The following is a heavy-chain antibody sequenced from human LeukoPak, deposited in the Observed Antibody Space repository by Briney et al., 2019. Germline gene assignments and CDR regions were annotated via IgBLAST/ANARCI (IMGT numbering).Heavy chain of an antibody. CDR3: ARQKYYYDSSGYYSSPTYGMDV. CDR2: IYPGDSDT. D-gene: IGHD3-22*01. V-gene: IGHV5-51*01. J-gene: IGHJ6*02. CDR1: GYSFTNYR. Sequence: GESLKISCKGSGYSFTNYRIGWVRQMPGKGLGWMGIIYPGDSDTRYSPSFQGQVTISADKSISTAYLQWSSLKASDTAMYYCARQKYYYDSSGYYSSPTYGMDVWGQGTTVTVSS.